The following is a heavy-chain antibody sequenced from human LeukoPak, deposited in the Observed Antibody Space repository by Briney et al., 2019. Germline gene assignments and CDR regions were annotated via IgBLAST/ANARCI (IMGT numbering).Heavy chain of an antibody. D-gene: IGHD2-21*02. J-gene: IGHJ4*02. CDR2: ISGSGGST. CDR1: GFTFSSYA. V-gene: IGHV3-23*01. CDR3: ARTGVTAFDADDY. Sequence: GGSLRLSCAASGFTFSSYAMNWVRQAPGKGLEWVSGISGSGGSTYYADSVKGRFIISRDNAKNSLSLQMNSLRAEDTAVYYCARTGVTAFDADDYWGQGTLVTVSS.